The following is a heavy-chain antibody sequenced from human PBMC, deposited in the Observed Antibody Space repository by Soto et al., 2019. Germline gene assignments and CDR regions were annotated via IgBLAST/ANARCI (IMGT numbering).Heavy chain of an antibody. CDR2: FDPEDGET. Sequence: GASVKVSCKVSGYTLTELSMHWLRQAPGKGLEWMGGFDPEDGETIYAQKFQGRVTMTEDTSTDTAYMELSSLRSEDTAAYYCATGVRCSSTSCYLDYYYGMDVWGQGTTVTVSS. V-gene: IGHV1-24*01. J-gene: IGHJ6*02. CDR1: GYTLTELS. CDR3: ATGVRCSSTSCYLDYYYGMDV. D-gene: IGHD2-2*01.